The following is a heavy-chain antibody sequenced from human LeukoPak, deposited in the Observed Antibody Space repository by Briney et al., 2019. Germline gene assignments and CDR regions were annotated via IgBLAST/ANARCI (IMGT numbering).Heavy chain of an antibody. CDR3: AGGEIFGGNSLDY. CDR1: GFTFTKYG. V-gene: IGHV3-33*01. Sequence: GRSLRLSCEASGFTFTKYGMHWVCPAPRKGLERVALIWYDGTNKYYADSVKGRFTISRDNSNNTLYLQMESLRGGGAAAYLCAGGEIFGGNSLDYWGQGTLVSVSS. J-gene: IGHJ4*02. D-gene: IGHD4-23*01. CDR2: IWYDGTNK.